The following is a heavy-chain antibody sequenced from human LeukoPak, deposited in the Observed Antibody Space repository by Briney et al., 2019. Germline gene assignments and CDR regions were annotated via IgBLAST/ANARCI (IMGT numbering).Heavy chain of an antibody. V-gene: IGHV4-34*01. CDR1: GGSFSGYY. J-gene: IGHJ6*02. CDR3: ARLPPLYYYGMDV. Sequence: PSETLSLTCAVYGGSFSGYYWSWIRQPPGKGLEWIGEINHSGSTNYNPSLKSRVTISVDTSKNQFSLKLSSVTAADTAMYYCARLPPLYYYGMDVWGQGTTVTVSS. CDR2: INHSGST.